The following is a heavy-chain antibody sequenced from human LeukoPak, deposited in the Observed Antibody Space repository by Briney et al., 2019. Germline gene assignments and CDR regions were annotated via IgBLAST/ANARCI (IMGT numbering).Heavy chain of an antibody. CDR1: GFTVSSNY. D-gene: IGHD6-19*01. Sequence: GGSLRLSCAASGFTVSSNYMSWVRQAPGKGLEWVSVVYSGGSTYYADSVKGRFTISRDNSKNTLYLQMNSLRAEDTAVYYCARVSSSSGWYVGFDYWGQGTLVTVSS. V-gene: IGHV3-66*01. CDR3: ARVSSSSGWYVGFDY. J-gene: IGHJ4*02. CDR2: VYSGGST.